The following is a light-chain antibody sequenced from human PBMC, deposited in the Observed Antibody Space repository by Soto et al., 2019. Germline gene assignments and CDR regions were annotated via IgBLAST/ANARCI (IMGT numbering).Light chain of an antibody. J-gene: IGLJ2*01. CDR3: SSYTSSSTLVV. CDR1: SSDVGGYNY. V-gene: IGLV2-14*01. Sequence: QSALTQPASVSGSHGHSITISCTGTSSDVGGYNYVSWYQQHPGKAPKLMIYDVNNRPSGVSNRFSGSKSGNTASLTISGLQAEDEADYYCSSYTSSSTLVVFGGGTKLTVL. CDR2: DVN.